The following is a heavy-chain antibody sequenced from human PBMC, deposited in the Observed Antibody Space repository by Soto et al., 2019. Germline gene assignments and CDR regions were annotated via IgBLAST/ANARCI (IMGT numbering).Heavy chain of an antibody. CDR3: ARDQAKLRYFDWLSRKRFDY. D-gene: IGHD3-9*01. J-gene: IGHJ4*02. CDR2: ISAYNGNT. Sequence: QVQLVQSGAEVKKPGASVKVSCKASGYTFTSYGISWVRQAPGQGLEWMGWISAYNGNTNYAQKLQGRVTMTTDTSTSTAYMELRSLRSDDTAVYYCARDQAKLRYFDWLSRKRFDYWGQGTLVTVSS. CDR1: GYTFTSYG. V-gene: IGHV1-18*01.